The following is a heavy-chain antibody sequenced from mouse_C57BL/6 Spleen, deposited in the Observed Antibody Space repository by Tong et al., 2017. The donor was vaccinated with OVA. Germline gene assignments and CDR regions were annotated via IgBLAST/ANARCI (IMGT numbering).Heavy chain of an antibody. J-gene: IGHJ1*03. CDR3: ARTYDGYWYFDV. Sequence: EVQLQESGPELVKPGASVKISCKASGYSFTGYYMNWVKQSPEKSLEWIGEINPNNGGTSYNQKFKGKATLTVDKSSSTAYMELNSLTSEDSAVYYCARTYDGYWYFDVWGTGTTVTVSS. CDR2: INPNNGGT. D-gene: IGHD2-3*01. CDR1: GYSFTGYY. V-gene: IGHV1-42*01.